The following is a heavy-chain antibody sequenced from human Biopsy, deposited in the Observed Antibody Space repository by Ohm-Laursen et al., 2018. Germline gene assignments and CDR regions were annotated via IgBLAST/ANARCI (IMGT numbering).Heavy chain of an antibody. Sequence: GTLSLTRTVSGGSIKSYYWNWIRQSPGKGLEWIGFIYYTGHTNYNPSLKSRATISVDTSKNQFSLKVISVTAADTAVYYCARLTGDPSYWGQGILVTVSS. J-gene: IGHJ4*02. CDR3: ARLTGDPSY. CDR1: GGSIKSYY. D-gene: IGHD7-27*01. V-gene: IGHV4-59*01. CDR2: IYYTGHT.